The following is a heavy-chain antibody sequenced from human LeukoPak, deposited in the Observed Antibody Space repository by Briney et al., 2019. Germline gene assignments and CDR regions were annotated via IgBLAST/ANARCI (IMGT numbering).Heavy chain of an antibody. CDR1: GDTFSTYY. V-gene: IGHV1-46*01. J-gene: IGHJ4*02. D-gene: IGHD3-3*01. CDR2: INPSGGST. Sequence: ASVKVSCKASGDTFSTYYMHWVRQAPGQGLEWMGIINPSGGSTTYAQEFQGRVTMTRDTSTSTVYMELSSLRSEDTAVHYCARGGVLRFLEHLDYWGQGTLVTVSS. CDR3: ARGGVLRFLEHLDY.